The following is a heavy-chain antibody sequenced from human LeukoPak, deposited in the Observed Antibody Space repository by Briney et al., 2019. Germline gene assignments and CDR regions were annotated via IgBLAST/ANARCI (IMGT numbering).Heavy chain of an antibody. V-gene: IGHV1-18*01. Sequence: WASVKVSCKASGYTFTSYGISWVRQAPGQGLEWMGWISACNGNTNYAQKLQGRVTMTTDTSTSTAYMELRSLRSDDTAVYYCARYYYDSSGYSLVLGYYYGMDVWGQGTTVTVSS. J-gene: IGHJ6*02. CDR2: ISACNGNT. CDR3: ARYYYDSSGYSLVLGYYYGMDV. CDR1: GYTFTSYG. D-gene: IGHD3-22*01.